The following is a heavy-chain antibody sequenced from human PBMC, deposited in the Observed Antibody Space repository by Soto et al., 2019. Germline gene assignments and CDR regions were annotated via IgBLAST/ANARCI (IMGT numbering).Heavy chain of an antibody. D-gene: IGHD3-22*01. J-gene: IGHJ5*02. CDR2: IXXIXGXX. CDR3: ARDRYYDSSGYT. CDR1: GGTFSSYA. Sequence: GASVKVSCKASGGTFSSYAISLVRQAPGQGLXWMXGIXXIXGXXXYXXXFQGRVTITADKSTSTAYMELSSLRSEDTAVYYCARDRYYDSSGYTWGQGTLVTVSS. V-gene: IGHV1-69*06.